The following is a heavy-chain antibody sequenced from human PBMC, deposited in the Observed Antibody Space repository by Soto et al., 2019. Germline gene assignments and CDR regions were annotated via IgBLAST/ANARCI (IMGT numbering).Heavy chain of an antibody. J-gene: IGHJ1*01. CDR2: ISPKSTYR. V-gene: IGHV3-11*06. D-gene: IGHD2-21*01. Sequence: LRLSCATSGFPFSDYYMSRIRQAPGKGLEWLSHISPKSTYRNYSDSVKGRFTISRDNTKSSLFLRMNSLGVEDTAVYYCARGGGGGLFEHWGQG. CDR3: ARGGGGGLFEH. CDR1: GFPFSDYY.